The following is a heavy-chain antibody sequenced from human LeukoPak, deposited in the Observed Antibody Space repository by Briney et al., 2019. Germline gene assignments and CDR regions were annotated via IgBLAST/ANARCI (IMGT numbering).Heavy chain of an antibody. CDR1: GFTFSSYS. V-gene: IGHV3-21*01. J-gene: IGHJ4*02. CDR3: ARGGHCSSTSCFFDY. Sequence: GGSPRLSCAASGFTFSSYSMHWVRQAPGKGLEWVSSITSSSSYKYYADSLKGRFTMSRDNAKNSLYLQMDSLRAEDTAVYYCARGGHCSSTSCFFDYWGQGTLVTVSS. D-gene: IGHD2-2*03. CDR2: ITSSSSYK.